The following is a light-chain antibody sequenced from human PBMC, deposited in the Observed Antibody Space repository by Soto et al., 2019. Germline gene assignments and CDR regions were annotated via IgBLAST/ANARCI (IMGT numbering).Light chain of an antibody. CDR2: RAS. J-gene: IGKJ3*01. V-gene: IGKV1-5*03. CDR3: QQYSTYLFT. Sequence: DIQMTQSPSTLSASVGDRVIITCRASQSIDTWLAWYQQKPGKAPKLLIYRASDIQNGVPSRFSGSGSGTEFTLTINSLQPDDFATYYCQQYSTYLFTFGPGTKVDIK. CDR1: QSIDTW.